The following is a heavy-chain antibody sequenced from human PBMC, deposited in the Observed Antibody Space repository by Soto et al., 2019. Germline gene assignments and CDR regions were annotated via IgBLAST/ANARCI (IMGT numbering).Heavy chain of an antibody. D-gene: IGHD3-16*01. CDR1: GFTFSSYG. CDR3: AREGGRGGGGYFDL. CDR2: ISSSSSYI. J-gene: IGHJ2*01. Sequence: EVQLVESGGGLVKPGGSLRLSCAASGFTFSSYGMNWVRQAPGKGLEWVSSISSSSSYIYYADSVKGRFTISRDNAKNSTYLQRNSLGAGEPAVYYWAREGGRGGGGYFDLWGRGTLVTVSS. V-gene: IGHV3-21*01.